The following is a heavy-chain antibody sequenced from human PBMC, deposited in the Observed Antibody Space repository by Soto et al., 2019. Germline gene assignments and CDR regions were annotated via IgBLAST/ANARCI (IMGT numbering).Heavy chain of an antibody. Sequence: ASVKVSCKASGYTFTSYYMHWVRQAPGQGLEWMGIINPSGGSTSYAQKFQGRVTMTTDTSTSTVYMELSSLRSEDTAVYYCARDLGSIVVVPAADDAFDIWGKGTMVTVSS. D-gene: IGHD2-2*01. J-gene: IGHJ3*02. CDR2: INPSGGST. V-gene: IGHV1-46*01. CDR3: ARDLGSIVVVPAADDAFDI. CDR1: GYTFTSYY.